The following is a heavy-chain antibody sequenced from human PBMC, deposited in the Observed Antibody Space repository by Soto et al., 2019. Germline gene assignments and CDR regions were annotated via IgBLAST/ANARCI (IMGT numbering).Heavy chain of an antibody. J-gene: IGHJ4*02. V-gene: IGHV1-69*13. CDR2: IIPIFGTA. CDR1: GGTFSSYA. CDR3: ARGLNTAIFSGFDGWAPGFDY. D-gene: IGHD5-18*01. Sequence: ASVKVSCKASGGTFSSYAISWVRQAPGQGLEWMGGIIPIFGTANYAQKFQGRVTITADESTSTAYMELSSLRSEDTAVYYCARGLNTAIFSGFDGWAPGFDYWGQGTLVTVSS.